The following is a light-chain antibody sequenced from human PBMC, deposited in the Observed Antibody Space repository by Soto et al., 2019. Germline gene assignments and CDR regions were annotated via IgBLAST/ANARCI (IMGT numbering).Light chain of an antibody. CDR1: SSDVGGYNY. V-gene: IGLV2-14*01. J-gene: IGLJ1*01. Sequence: QSVLTQPASVSGSPGQLITISCTGTSSDVGGYNYVSWYQQYPGKAPKLMICDVSNRPSGVSNRFSGSKSGNTASLTISGLQAEDEADYYCSSYTSSSARLYVFGTGTKVTVL. CDR3: SSYTSSSARLYV. CDR2: DVS.